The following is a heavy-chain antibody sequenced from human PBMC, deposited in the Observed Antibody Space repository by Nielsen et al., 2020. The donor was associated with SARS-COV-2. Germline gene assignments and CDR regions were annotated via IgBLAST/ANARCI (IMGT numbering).Heavy chain of an antibody. CDR3: ARQDSSGWFKYYYYMDV. J-gene: IGHJ6*03. Sequence: GGSLRLSCAASGFTFSGPAMHWVRQASGKGLEWVGRIRSRLNSYATAYAASVKGRFTISRDDSSNTAYLQMNSLKTEDTAVYYCARQDSSGWFKYYYYMDVWSKGTTVTVSS. D-gene: IGHD6-19*01. V-gene: IGHV3-73*01. CDR1: GFTFSGPA. CDR2: IRSRLNSYAT.